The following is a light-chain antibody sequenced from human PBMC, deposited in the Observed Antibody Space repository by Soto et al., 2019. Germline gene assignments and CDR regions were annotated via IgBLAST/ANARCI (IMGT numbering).Light chain of an antibody. V-gene: IGLV2-11*01. CDR1: SSDVGGYNY. Sequence: QSVLTQPRSVSGSPGQSVTISCTGTSSDVGGYNYVAWYQQYPGKAPKLMIYDVSKRPSGVPDRFSGSKSGNTASLTISGLQAEDEGDYYCCSYAGSYTFVVFGGGTKLTVL. CDR3: CSYAGSYTFVV. CDR2: DVS. J-gene: IGLJ2*01.